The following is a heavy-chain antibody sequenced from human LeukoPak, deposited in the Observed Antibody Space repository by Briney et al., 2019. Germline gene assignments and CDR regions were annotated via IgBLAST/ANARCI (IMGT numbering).Heavy chain of an antibody. Sequence: SETLSLTCTVSGGSISSFYWSWIRQPPGKGLEWIGYIYYSGSTNYNPSLKSRVTISIDTSKNQFSLKLSSVTAADTAVYYCARARNHESGGLGYCSGGSCYSSDWYFDLWGRGTLVTVSS. CDR1: GGSISSFY. J-gene: IGHJ2*01. D-gene: IGHD2-15*01. V-gene: IGHV4-59*01. CDR3: ARARNHESGGLGYCSGGSCYSSDWYFDL. CDR2: IYYSGST.